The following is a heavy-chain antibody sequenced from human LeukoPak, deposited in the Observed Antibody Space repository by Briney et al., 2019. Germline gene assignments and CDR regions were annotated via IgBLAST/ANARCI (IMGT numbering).Heavy chain of an antibody. CDR3: ARDLTAYCGGDCCTANWFDP. V-gene: IGHV4-38-2*02. Sequence: PSETLSLTCTVSGGSISSYYWGWIRQPPGKGLEWIGSIYHSGSTYYNPSLKSRVTISVDTSKNQFSLKLSSVTAADTAVYYCARDLTAYCGGDCCTANWFDPWGQGTLVTVSS. CDR2: IYHSGST. D-gene: IGHD2-21*02. J-gene: IGHJ5*02. CDR1: GGSISSYY.